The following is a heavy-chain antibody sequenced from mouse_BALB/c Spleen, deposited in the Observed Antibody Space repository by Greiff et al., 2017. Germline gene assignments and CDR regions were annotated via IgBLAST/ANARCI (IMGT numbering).Heavy chain of an antibody. CDR3: ARNYGNFLAGFAY. CDR1: GFSLSTSGMS. D-gene: IGHD2-1*01. V-gene: IGHV8-8*01. J-gene: IGHJ3*01. CDR2: IWWNDDK. Sequence: QVTLKESGPGILQPSQTLSLTCSFSGFSLSTSGMSVGWIRQPSGKGLEWLAHIWWNDDKYYNPALKSRLTISKDTSNNQVFHNVASVVTADTATYYCARNYGNFLAGFAYWGQGTLVTVSA.